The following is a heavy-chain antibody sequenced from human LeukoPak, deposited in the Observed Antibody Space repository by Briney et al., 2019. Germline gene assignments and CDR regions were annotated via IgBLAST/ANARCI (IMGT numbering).Heavy chain of an antibody. D-gene: IGHD7-27*01. J-gene: IGHJ4*02. CDR3: ARDRWGSRLFDY. CDR2: ISSSGSTI. CDR1: GFTFSSYA. V-gene: IGHV3-48*04. Sequence: GGSLRLSCAASGFTFSSYAMSWVRQAPGKGLEWVSYISSSGSTIYYADSVKGRFTISRDNAKNSLYLQMNSLRAEDTAVYYCARDRWGSRLFDYWGQGTLVTVSS.